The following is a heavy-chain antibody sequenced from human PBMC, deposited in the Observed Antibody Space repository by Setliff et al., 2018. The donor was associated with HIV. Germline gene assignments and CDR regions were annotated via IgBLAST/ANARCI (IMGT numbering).Heavy chain of an antibody. Sequence: ASVKVPCKTSGYAFIKYYIHWVRQAPGQGLEWLGWVNPRNGGTNYAQILQGRVTMTRDTSTNTAYMELGRLRSDDTAVYFCARKSLTGTIDSWGQGTLVTVSS. CDR1: GYAFIKYY. CDR3: ARKSLTGTIDS. V-gene: IGHV1-2*02. CDR2: VNPRNGGT. D-gene: IGHD1-20*01. J-gene: IGHJ4*02.